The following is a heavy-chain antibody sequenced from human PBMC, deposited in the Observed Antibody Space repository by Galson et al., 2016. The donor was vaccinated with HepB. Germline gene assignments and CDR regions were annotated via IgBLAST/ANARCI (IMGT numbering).Heavy chain of an antibody. CDR1: GFSISTSG. Sequence: SLRLSCAASGFSISTSGFNWVRQAPGEGLQWISYISSAFSPIYYADSVKGRFTISRDNAKNLLSLQMNSLRDEDTAVYYCARELVRSAFDLWGQGTMVTVSS. J-gene: IGHJ3*01. V-gene: IGHV3-48*02. D-gene: IGHD4/OR15-4a*01. CDR3: ARELVRSAFDL. CDR2: ISSAFSPI.